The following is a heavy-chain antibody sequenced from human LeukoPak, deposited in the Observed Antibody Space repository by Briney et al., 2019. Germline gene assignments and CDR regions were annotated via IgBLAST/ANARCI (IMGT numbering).Heavy chain of an antibody. CDR2: INHSGST. Sequence: SETLSLTCAVYGGSFSGYYWSWIRQPPGTGLEWIGEINHSGSTNYNPSLKSRVTISVDTSKNQFSLKLRSVTAADTAVYYCARGTYGSGSYYYYYGMDVWGQGTTVTVSS. D-gene: IGHD3-10*01. V-gene: IGHV4-34*01. CDR3: ARGTYGSGSYYYYYGMDV. CDR1: GGSFSGYY. J-gene: IGHJ6*02.